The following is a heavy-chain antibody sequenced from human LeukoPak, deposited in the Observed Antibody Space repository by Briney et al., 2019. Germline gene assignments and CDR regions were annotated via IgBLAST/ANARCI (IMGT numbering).Heavy chain of an antibody. CDR3: ATVPTMVRGVYFDY. V-gene: IGHV1-24*01. D-gene: IGHD3-10*01. CDR1: GYTLTELS. CDR2: FDPEDGET. Sequence: ASVKVSCKVSGYTLTELSMHWVRQAPGKGLGWMGGFDPEDGETIYAQKFQGRVTMTEDTSTDTAYMELSSLRSEDTAVYYCATVPTMVRGVYFDYWGQGTLVTVSS. J-gene: IGHJ4*02.